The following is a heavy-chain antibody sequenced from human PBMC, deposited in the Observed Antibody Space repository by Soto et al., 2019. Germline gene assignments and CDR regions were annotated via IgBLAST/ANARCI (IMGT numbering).Heavy chain of an antibody. V-gene: IGHV3-33*01. CDR2: TRHDGSNT. J-gene: IGHJ4*02. CDR1: GFNFGGYG. CDR3: ARDGVGATTYFGYFDY. Sequence: QVQLVESGGGVVQPGRSLRLSCAASGFNFGGYGMHWVRQAPGKGLEWVAITRHDGSNTYYADSVRGRFTISRDNSKNTLYLQVNSLTVEDTAVYYCARDGVGATTYFGYFDYWGQGTLITVSS. D-gene: IGHD1-26*01.